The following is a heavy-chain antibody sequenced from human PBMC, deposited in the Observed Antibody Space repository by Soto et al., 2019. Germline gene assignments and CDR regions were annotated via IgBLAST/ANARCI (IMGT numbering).Heavy chain of an antibody. Sequence: PSETLSLTCTVSGGSISSYYWSWIRQPPGKGLEWIGYIYYSGSTNYNPSLKSRVTISVDTSKNQFSLKLSSVTAADTAVYYCARVGDFWSGYYDWGQGTLVTVSS. CDR3: ARVGDFWSGYYD. CDR2: IYYSGST. J-gene: IGHJ4*02. V-gene: IGHV4-59*01. D-gene: IGHD3-3*01. CDR1: GGSISSYY.